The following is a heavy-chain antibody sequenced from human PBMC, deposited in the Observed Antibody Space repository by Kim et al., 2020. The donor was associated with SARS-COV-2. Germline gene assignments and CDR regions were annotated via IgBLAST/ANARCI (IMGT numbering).Heavy chain of an antibody. Sequence: SETLSLTCTVSGGSISSYYWSWIRQPPGKGLEWIGYIYYSGSTNYNPSLKSRVTISVDTSKNQFSLKLSSVTAADTAVYYCAREIVGATTLDYWGQGTL. J-gene: IGHJ4*02. CDR2: IYYSGST. CDR1: GGSISSYY. V-gene: IGHV4-59*13. CDR3: AREIVGATTLDY. D-gene: IGHD1-26*01.